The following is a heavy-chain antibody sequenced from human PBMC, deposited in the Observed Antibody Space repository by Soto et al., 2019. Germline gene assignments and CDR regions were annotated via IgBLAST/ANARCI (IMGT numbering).Heavy chain of an antibody. J-gene: IGHJ6*04. CDR1: GSTFSSYA. V-gene: IGHV3-23*01. Sequence: QPGGSLRLSCAASGSTFSSYAMSWVRQAPGKGLEWVSAISGSGGSTYYADSVKGRFTISRDNSKNTLYLQMNSMRAEDTAVYYCASTMVRGVIIPLNYYGMDVWGAGTTVAVSS. D-gene: IGHD3-10*01. CDR3: ASTMVRGVIIPLNYYGMDV. CDR2: ISGSGGST.